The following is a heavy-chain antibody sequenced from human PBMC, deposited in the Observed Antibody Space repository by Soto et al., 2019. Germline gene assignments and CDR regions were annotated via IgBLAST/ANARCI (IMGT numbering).Heavy chain of an antibody. V-gene: IGHV4-30-4*08. CDR1: DSAIRSAGSY. CDR3: ARTHYSDRSGTDY. Sequence: SKTRSFPGTVLDSAIRSAGSYGCSIRQAPGKGLEWIGYIYYSGSTYYNPSLKSRVTISLDTSKNQFSLNLSSVTAADTAVYYCARTHYSDRSGTDYWGQGTLVTVSS. CDR2: IYYSGST. J-gene: IGHJ4*02. D-gene: IGHD3-22*01.